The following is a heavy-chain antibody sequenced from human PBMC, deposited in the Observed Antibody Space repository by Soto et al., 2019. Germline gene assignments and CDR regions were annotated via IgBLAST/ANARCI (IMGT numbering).Heavy chain of an antibody. CDR3: ASRYYYYGMDV. Sequence: PSETLSLTCAVYGVSFSGYYWSWIRQPPGKGLEWIGEINHSGSTNYNPSLKSRVTISVDTSKNQFSLKLSSVTAADTAVYYCASRYYYYGMDVWGQGTTVTVSS. V-gene: IGHV4-34*01. CDR1: GVSFSGYY. CDR2: INHSGST. J-gene: IGHJ6*02.